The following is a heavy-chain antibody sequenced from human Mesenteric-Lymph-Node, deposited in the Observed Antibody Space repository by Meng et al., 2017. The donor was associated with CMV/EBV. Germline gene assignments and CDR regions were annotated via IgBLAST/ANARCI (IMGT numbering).Heavy chain of an antibody. CDR3: ARWGYCSGGSCRGWFDP. CDR1: VTAYY. J-gene: IGHJ5*02. CDR2: INPNSGGT. V-gene: IGHV1-2*02. D-gene: IGHD2-15*01. Sequence: VTAYYMHWVPQAPGQGLEWMGWINPNSGGTNYAQKFQGRVTMTRDTSISTAYMELSRLRSDDTAVYYCARWGYCSGGSCRGWFDPWGQGTLVTVSS.